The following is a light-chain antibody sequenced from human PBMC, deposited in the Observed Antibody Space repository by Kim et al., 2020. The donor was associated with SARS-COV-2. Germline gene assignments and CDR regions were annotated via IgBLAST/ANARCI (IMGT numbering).Light chain of an antibody. Sequence: TIAGMEHRSNSGAGHGFRWDQHRPATAPKLRSYGNTNRPSGVPDRFAGSKSGAAASLAITGLQTEDECTYFCQSYDSSLTGSRVFGGGTQLTVL. J-gene: IGLJ3*02. CDR3: QSYDSSLTGSRV. CDR2: GNT. CDR1: RSNSGAGHG. V-gene: IGLV1-40*01.